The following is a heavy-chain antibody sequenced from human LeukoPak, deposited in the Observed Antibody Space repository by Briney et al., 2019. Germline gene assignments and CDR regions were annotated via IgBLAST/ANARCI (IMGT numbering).Heavy chain of an antibody. V-gene: IGHV1-69*13. CDR3: AGGATVTTLDY. Sequence: ASVKVSCKASGGTFSSYAISWVRQAPGQGLEWMGGIIPIFGTANYAQKFQGRVTITADESTSTAYMELSSLRSEDTAVYYCAGGATVTTLDYWGQGTLVTVSS. CDR1: GGTFSSYA. J-gene: IGHJ4*02. CDR2: IIPIFGTA. D-gene: IGHD4-17*01.